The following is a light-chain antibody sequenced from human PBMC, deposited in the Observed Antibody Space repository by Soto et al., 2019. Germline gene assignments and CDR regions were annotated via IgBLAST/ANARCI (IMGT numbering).Light chain of an antibody. CDR1: QTVSSND. CDR2: GAS. V-gene: IGKV3-20*01. J-gene: IGKJ1*01. CDR3: QQYGSSPWT. Sequence: EIVLTQSPGTLSLSPGERAALSCRASQTVSSNDLAWYQQKPGQAPRPLIYGASSRATGIPDRFSGSGSGTDFTLTISRLDPEDFAVYYCQQYGSSPWTFGQGTKV.